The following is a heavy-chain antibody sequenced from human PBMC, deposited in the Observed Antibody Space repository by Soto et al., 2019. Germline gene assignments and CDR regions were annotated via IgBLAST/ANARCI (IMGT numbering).Heavy chain of an antibody. D-gene: IGHD6-19*01. J-gene: IGHJ6*02. CDR1: GGTFSGYY. V-gene: IGHV4-34*01. CDR3: ARRVAVAANGSGYGMDV. Sequence: PSETLFLTCAVYGGTFSGYYRSCIRQPPGKGLDWVVDTNHSGSTNYNPSLKSRVTISVDTSKNQFSLKLSSVTAADTAVYYCARRVAVAANGSGYGMDVGGQGTTVTVSS. CDR2: TNHSGST.